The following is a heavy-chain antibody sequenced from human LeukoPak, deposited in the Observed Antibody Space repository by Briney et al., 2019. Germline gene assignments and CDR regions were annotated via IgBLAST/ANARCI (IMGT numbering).Heavy chain of an antibody. CDR1: GFTFSSYG. CDR3: AKVSDYVWGSYRYTYFDY. Sequence: GRSLRLSCAASGFTFSSYGMHWVRQAPGKGLEWVAVIWYDGSNKYYADSVKGRFTISRDNSKNTLYLQMNSLRAEDTAVYYCAKVSDYVWGSYRYTYFDYWGQGTLVTVSS. CDR2: IWYDGSNK. D-gene: IGHD3-16*02. V-gene: IGHV3-33*06. J-gene: IGHJ4*02.